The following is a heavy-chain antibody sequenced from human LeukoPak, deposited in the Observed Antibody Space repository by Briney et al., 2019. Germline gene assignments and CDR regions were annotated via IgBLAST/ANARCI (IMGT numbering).Heavy chain of an antibody. D-gene: IGHD3-10*01. Sequence: SETLSLTCTVSGASISNYYWSWIRQPPGKGLEWIGHIYYSGSTNYNPSLKSRVTISIDTSKTQLSLKLSSVTAADTAVYYCARFRYYGSGSYDYYGMDVWGQGTTVTVSS. CDR2: IYYSGST. J-gene: IGHJ6*02. CDR1: GASISNYY. V-gene: IGHV4-59*01. CDR3: ARFRYYGSGSYDYYGMDV.